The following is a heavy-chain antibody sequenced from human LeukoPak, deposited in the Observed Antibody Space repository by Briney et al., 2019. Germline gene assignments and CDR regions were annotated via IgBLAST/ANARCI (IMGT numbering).Heavy chain of an antibody. CDR1: GFTFSNIA. Sequence: GGSLRLSSAASGFTFSNIAFYWVRQAPGKGLEWVSSISDSDSRTNFADSVKGRFTISSDFSKNTLFLQMNGLRADDTAVYYCATSTVTNGFDYWGQGALVTVSS. V-gene: IGHV3-23*01. J-gene: IGHJ4*02. CDR3: ATSTVTNGFDY. CDR2: ISDSDSRT. D-gene: IGHD4-17*01.